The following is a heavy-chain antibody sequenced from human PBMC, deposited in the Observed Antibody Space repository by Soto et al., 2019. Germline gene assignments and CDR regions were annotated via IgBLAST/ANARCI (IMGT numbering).Heavy chain of an antibody. J-gene: IGHJ3*02. CDR1: GGTFSSYA. V-gene: IGHV1-69*12. CDR2: IIPMFRTA. Sequence: QVQLVQSGAEVKKTGSSVKLSCKASGGTFSSYAFSWVRQAPRQGLEWMGGIIPMFRTANYAQKFRDRVTISVDESTTTVYMELTGLKSDDTALYFCASMPSVILNSYGFVTPFDIWGQGTMVIVSS. CDR3: ASMPSVILNSYGFVTPFDI. D-gene: IGHD2-2*01.